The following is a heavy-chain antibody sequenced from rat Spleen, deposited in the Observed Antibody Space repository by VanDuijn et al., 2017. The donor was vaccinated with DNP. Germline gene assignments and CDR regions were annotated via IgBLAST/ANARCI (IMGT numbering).Heavy chain of an antibody. CDR1: GFTFSKYG. D-gene: IGHD1-12*01. J-gene: IGHJ3*01. CDR3: STLNFYASLSEYFDY. V-gene: IGHV5S13*01. Sequence: EVQLVESGGGLVQPGRSLKLSCAASGFTFSKYGMAWVRQAPTQGLEWVASISTDGGSTYYPDSVKGRFTISRDNAENTVYLQMNNLRSEDTATYYCSTLNFYASLSEYFDYWGQGTLVTVSS. CDR2: ISTDGGST.